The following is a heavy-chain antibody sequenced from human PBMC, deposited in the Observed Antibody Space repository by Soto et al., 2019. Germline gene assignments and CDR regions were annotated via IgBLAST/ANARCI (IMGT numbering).Heavy chain of an antibody. CDR1: GGTFSSYA. Sequence: VASVKVSCKASGGTFSSYAISWVRQAPGQGLEWMGGIIPIFGTANYAQKFQGRVTITADESTSTAYMELSSLRSEDTAVYYCARDLLRYSNYGVGTLINWFDPWGQGTLVTVSS. J-gene: IGHJ5*02. D-gene: IGHD4-4*01. CDR3: ARDLLRYSNYGVGTLINWFDP. V-gene: IGHV1-69*13. CDR2: IIPIFGTA.